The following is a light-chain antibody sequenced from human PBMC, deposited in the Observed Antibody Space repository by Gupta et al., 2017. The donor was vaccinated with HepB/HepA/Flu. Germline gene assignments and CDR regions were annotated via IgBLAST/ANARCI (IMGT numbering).Light chain of an antibody. Sequence: ASVGDRITITCRASQSISRYLSWYQQTPGKAPKLLIYMASNLQGGVPSRFSGSGSGADFTLTISSLRPEDFASYYCQQSDSAPITFGGGTKVEIK. CDR2: MAS. CDR3: QQSDSAPIT. J-gene: IGKJ4*01. V-gene: IGKV1-39*01. CDR1: QSISRY.